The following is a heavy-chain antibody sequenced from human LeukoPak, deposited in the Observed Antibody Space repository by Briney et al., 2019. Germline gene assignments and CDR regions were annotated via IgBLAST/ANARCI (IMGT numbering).Heavy chain of an antibody. CDR2: ISSSSSYI. Sequence: PSETLSLTCTVSGGSISSSSYYWGWIRQAPGKGLEWVSSISSSSSYIYYADSVKGRFTISRDNAKNSLYLQMNSLRAEDTAVYYCASGSSSWAYYFDYWGQGTLVTVSS. J-gene: IGHJ4*02. V-gene: IGHV3-21*01. CDR1: GGSISSSS. D-gene: IGHD6-13*01. CDR3: ASGSSSWAYYFDY.